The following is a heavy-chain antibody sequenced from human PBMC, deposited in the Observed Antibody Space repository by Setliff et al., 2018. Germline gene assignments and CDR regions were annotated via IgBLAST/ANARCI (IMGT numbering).Heavy chain of an antibody. J-gene: IGHJ4*02. CDR1: GYTFTSNH. CDR2: INPSGGYT. CDR3: VVNMVGPVTGLDC. Sequence: ASVKVSCKASGYTFTSNHIHWGRQAPGQGLEWMGTINPSGGYTIYAPEFQGRVTMTTDTSTRTAYMELNGLASDDTAIYFCVVNMVGPVTGLDCWGPGTLVTVSS. D-gene: IGHD1-26*01. V-gene: IGHV1-46*01.